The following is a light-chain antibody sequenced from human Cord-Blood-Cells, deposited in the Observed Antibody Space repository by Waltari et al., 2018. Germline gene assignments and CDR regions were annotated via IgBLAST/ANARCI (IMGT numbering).Light chain of an antibody. CDR2: DVS. Sequence: QSALTQPRSVSGSPGQSVTISCTGTSSDVGGYNYVPWYQQHPGKAPKLMIYDVSKRPSGVLGRFSGSKSGNTASLTISGLQAEDEADYYCCSYAGSYTYVFGTGTKVTVL. CDR1: SSDVGGYNY. CDR3: CSYAGSYTYV. J-gene: IGLJ1*01. V-gene: IGLV2-11*01.